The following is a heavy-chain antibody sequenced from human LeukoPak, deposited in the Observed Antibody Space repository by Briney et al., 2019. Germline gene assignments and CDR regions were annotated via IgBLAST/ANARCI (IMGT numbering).Heavy chain of an antibody. V-gene: IGHV3-53*01. Sequence: GGSLRLSCAASGFTVSSNYMGWVRQAPGKGLEWVSVIYSGGSTYYADSVKGRFTFSRDNSKNTLYLQMNSLRAEDTAVYYCAKGTGLGKIQHWGQGTLVTVSS. J-gene: IGHJ1*01. CDR2: IYSGGST. CDR3: AKGTGLGKIQH. D-gene: IGHD1-14*01. CDR1: GFTVSSNY.